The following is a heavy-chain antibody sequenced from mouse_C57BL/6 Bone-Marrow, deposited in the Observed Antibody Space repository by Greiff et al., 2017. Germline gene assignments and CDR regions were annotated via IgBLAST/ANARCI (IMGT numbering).Heavy chain of an antibody. CDR1: GYTFTSYW. V-gene: IGHV1-55*01. D-gene: IGHD1-1*01. CDR3: AILLLRFYYAMDY. CDR2: IYPGSGST. Sequence: QVQLQQPGAELVKPGASVKLSCKASGYTFTSYWITWVKQRPGQGLEWIGDIYPGSGSTNYNEKFKSKATLTVDTSSSTAYMQLSSLTSEDSAVYYCAILLLRFYYAMDYWGQGTSVTVSS. J-gene: IGHJ4*01.